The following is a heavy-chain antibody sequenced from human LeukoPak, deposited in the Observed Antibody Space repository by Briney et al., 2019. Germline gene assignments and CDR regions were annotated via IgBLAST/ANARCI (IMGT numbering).Heavy chain of an antibody. Sequence: SETLSLTCAVYGGSFSGYYWSWIRQPPGKGLEWTEEINHSGSTNYNPSLMSRVTISVDTSKSQLSLKLSSVTAADTAVYYCARVVDPGGYYYFVYIDVWGKGTTVTVSS. V-gene: IGHV4-34*01. CDR3: ARVVDPGGYYYFVYIDV. D-gene: IGHD3-16*01. J-gene: IGHJ6*03. CDR1: GGSFSGYY. CDR2: INHSGST.